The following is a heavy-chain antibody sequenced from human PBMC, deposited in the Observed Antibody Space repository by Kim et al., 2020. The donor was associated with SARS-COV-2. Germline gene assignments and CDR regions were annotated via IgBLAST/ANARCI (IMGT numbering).Heavy chain of an antibody. V-gene: IGHV3-13*01. CDR3: ARGTLWLGDMRFSNGWYFDL. CDR1: GFTFRSYD. J-gene: IGHJ2*01. CDR2: IGTAGDT. Sequence: GGSLRLSCAASGFTFRSYDMHWVRQATGKGLEWVSAIGTAGDTYYPGSVKGRFTISRENAKNSLYLQMNILRAGDTAVYYCARGTLWLGDMRFSNGWYFDLWGRGTLVTVSS. D-gene: IGHD3-10*01.